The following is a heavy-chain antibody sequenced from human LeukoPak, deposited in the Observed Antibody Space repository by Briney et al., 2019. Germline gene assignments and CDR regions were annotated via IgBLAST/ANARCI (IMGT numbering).Heavy chain of an antibody. Sequence: GGSLTLSCAASGFTSSTYWMSWVRQAPGKGLEWVGNIKQDGSEKYYVDSVKGRFTISRDNAKNSLYLQMISLRAEDTAIYYCARDYYGSGSHDYWGQGILVTVSS. D-gene: IGHD3-10*01. V-gene: IGHV3-7*01. J-gene: IGHJ4*02. CDR2: IKQDGSEK. CDR3: ARDYYGSGSHDY. CDR1: GFTSSTYW.